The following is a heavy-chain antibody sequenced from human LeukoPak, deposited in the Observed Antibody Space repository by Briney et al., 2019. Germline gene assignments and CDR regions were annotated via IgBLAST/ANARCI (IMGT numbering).Heavy chain of an antibody. D-gene: IGHD3-10*01. V-gene: IGHV1-69*05. Sequence: GASVKVSCKASGGTFSSYAISWVRQAPGQGLEWMGGIIPIFGTANYAQKFQGRVTITTDESTSTAYMELSSLRSEDTVVYYCARDRVAYGFLYWGQGTLVTVSS. CDR3: ARDRVAYGFLY. CDR1: GGTFSSYA. J-gene: IGHJ4*02. CDR2: IIPIFGTA.